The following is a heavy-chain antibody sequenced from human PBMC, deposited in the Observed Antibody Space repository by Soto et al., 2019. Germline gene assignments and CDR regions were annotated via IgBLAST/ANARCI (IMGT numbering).Heavy chain of an antibody. J-gene: IGHJ4*02. CDR1: GGTFSSYT. V-gene: IGHV1-69*08. CDR2: IIPILGIA. D-gene: IGHD1-26*01. CDR3: AREEGATAGY. Sequence: QVQLVQSGAEVKKPGSSVKVSCKASGGTFSSYTISWVRQAPGQGLEWMGRIIPILGIANYAQKFQGRVTITADKSTSTDYMELSSLRSEDTAVYYCAREEGATAGYWGQGTLVTVSS.